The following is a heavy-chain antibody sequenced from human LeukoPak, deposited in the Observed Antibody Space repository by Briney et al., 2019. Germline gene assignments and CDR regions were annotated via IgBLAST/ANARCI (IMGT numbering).Heavy chain of an antibody. J-gene: IGHJ3*02. CDR3: AREMVRYCSSTSCYPNSFDI. CDR2: INPSGGST. D-gene: IGHD2-2*01. CDR1: GYTFTSYY. V-gene: IGHV1-46*01. Sequence: ASVKVSCKASGYTFTSYYMHWVRQAPGQGLEWMGIINPSGGSTSYAQKFQGRVTMTRDMSTSTVYMELSSLRSEDTAVCYCAREMVRYCSSTSCYPNSFDIWGQGTMVTVSS.